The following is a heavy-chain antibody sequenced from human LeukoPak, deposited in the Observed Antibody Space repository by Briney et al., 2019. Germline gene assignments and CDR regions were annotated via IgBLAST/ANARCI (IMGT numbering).Heavy chain of an antibody. V-gene: IGHV3-7*01. CDR3: GRDRYFQY. Sequence: GGSLRLSCVASGFSFGSFWMSWVRQAPGKGLEWVANIKEDGSEEHYLESVKGRFTISRDNAKNIVFLQMNSLREEDSAVYYCGRDRYFQYWGQGTRVIVSS. CDR1: GFSFGSFW. D-gene: IGHD3-9*01. J-gene: IGHJ1*01. CDR2: IKEDGSEE.